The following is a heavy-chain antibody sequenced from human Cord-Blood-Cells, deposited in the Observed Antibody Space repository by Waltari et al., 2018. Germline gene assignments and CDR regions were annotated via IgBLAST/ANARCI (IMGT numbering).Heavy chain of an antibody. D-gene: IGHD2-8*01. J-gene: IGHJ3*02. CDR3: ARGQALIGDAFDI. V-gene: IGHV4-30-2*01. Sequence: QLQLQESGSGLVKPSQTLSLTCAVSGGSISSGGYSWSWIRQPPGRGLEWIGYIYHSGSTYYNPSLKSRVTISVDRSKNQFSLKLSSVTDADTAVYYCARGQALIGDAFDIWGQGTMVTVSS. CDR1: GGSISSGGYS. CDR2: IYHSGST.